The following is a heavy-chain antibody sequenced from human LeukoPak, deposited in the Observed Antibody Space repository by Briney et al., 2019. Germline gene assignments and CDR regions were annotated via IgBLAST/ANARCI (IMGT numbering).Heavy chain of an antibody. V-gene: IGHV3-7*01. CDR2: IKQDGSEK. CDR3: ARAHNWNYVSFDY. Sequence: PGGSLRLSCAASGFTFSSYWMSWVRQAPGKGLEWVANIKQDGSEKYYVDSVKGRFTISRDNAKNSLYLKMTSLRAEDTAVYYCARAHNWNYVSFDYWGQGTLVTVSS. D-gene: IGHD1-7*01. J-gene: IGHJ4*02. CDR1: GFTFSSYW.